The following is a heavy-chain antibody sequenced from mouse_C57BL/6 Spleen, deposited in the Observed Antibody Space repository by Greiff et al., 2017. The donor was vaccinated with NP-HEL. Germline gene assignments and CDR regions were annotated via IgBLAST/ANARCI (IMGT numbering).Heavy chain of an antibody. CDR2: INPSTGGT. Sequence: LVESGPELVKPGASVKISCKASGYSFTGYYMNWVKQSPEKSLEWIGEINPSTGGTTYNQKFKAKATLTVDKSSSTAYMQLKSLTSEDSAVYYCARGDYGSSYVNAMDYWGQGTSVTVSS. CDR1: GYSFTGYY. D-gene: IGHD1-1*01. J-gene: IGHJ4*01. V-gene: IGHV1-42*01. CDR3: ARGDYGSSYVNAMDY.